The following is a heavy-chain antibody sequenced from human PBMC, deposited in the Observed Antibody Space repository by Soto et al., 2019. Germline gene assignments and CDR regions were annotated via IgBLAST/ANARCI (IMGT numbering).Heavy chain of an antibody. CDR2: IYHSGST. CDR1: GGSISSGGYS. Sequence: PSETLSLTCAVSGGSISSGGYSWSWIRQPPGKGLEWIAYIYHSGSTYYNPSLKSRVTISVDRSKNQFSLKLSSVTAADTAVYYCARVLASSYDILPDYHDYWGQGTLVTVSS. CDR3: ARVLASSYDILPDYHDY. V-gene: IGHV4-30-2*01. D-gene: IGHD3-9*01. J-gene: IGHJ4*01.